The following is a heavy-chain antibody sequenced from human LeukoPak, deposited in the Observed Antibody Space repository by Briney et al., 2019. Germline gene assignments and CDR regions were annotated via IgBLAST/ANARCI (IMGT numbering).Heavy chain of an antibody. Sequence: GGSLRLSCAASGFTLSGHYMSWIRQAPGKGLEWVSKISSGGTTYYAGSLKGRFTISRDNAKNSLYLQINSLRAEDTAVYYCARALQAYYLDYWGQGTLVTVSS. V-gene: IGHV3-11*01. CDR2: ISSGGTT. J-gene: IGHJ4*02. CDR3: ARALQAYYLDY. CDR1: GFTLSGHY.